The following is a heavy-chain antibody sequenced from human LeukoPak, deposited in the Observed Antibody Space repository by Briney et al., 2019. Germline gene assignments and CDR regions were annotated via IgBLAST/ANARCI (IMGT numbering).Heavy chain of an antibody. Sequence: GGSLRLSCAASGFTFSTYAMHWVRQAPGKGLEYVSAISSNGGITYYANSVKGRFTISRDNSKNTLYLQMNSLSAEDTAVYYCARGLSASGLHYDCWGQGTLVTVSS. J-gene: IGHJ4*02. CDR3: ARGLSASGLHYDC. CDR2: ISSNGGIT. V-gene: IGHV3-64*01. CDR1: GFTFSTYA. D-gene: IGHD3-10*01.